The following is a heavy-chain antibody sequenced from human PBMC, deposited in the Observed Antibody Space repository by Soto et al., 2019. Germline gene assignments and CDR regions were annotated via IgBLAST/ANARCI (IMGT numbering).Heavy chain of an antibody. D-gene: IGHD3-10*01. Sequence: GGSLRLSCAASGFTFSSYGMHWVRQAPGKGLEWVAVISYDGSNKYYADSVKGRFTISRDNSKNTLYLQMNSLRAEDTAVYYCAKEQRSGSQILNRPPGRDRKPATHYYGMDVWGQGTTVTVSS. CDR3: AKEQRSGSQILNRPPGRDRKPATHYYGMDV. CDR1: GFTFSSYG. V-gene: IGHV3-30*18. CDR2: ISYDGSNK. J-gene: IGHJ6*02.